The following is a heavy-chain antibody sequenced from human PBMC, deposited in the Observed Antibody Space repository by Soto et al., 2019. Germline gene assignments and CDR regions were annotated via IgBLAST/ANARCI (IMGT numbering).Heavy chain of an antibody. CDR3: ARDSYSSSWYTDY. V-gene: IGHV3-21*01. CDR1: GFTFSSYS. CDR2: ISSSSSYI. Sequence: GGSLRLSCAASGFTFSSYSMNWVRQAPGKGLEWVSSISSSSSYIYYADSVKGRFTISRDNAKNSLYLQMNSLRAEDTAVYYCARDSYSSSWYTDYWGQGTLVTVSS. J-gene: IGHJ4*02. D-gene: IGHD6-13*01.